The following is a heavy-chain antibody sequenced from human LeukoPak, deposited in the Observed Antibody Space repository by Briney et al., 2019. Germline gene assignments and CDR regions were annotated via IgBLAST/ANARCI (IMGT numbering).Heavy chain of an antibody. Sequence: SETLSLTCTVSSGSISRQYWSWVRQPPGKGLKWIGYIYYSGSTDYNPSLKSRVTISVDTSKNQFSLKLSSVTAADTAVYYCARHDDYGRAFDIWGQGTMVTVSS. CDR2: IYYSGST. V-gene: IGHV4-59*08. J-gene: IGHJ3*02. CDR3: ARHDDYGRAFDI. D-gene: IGHD4-17*01. CDR1: SGSISRQY.